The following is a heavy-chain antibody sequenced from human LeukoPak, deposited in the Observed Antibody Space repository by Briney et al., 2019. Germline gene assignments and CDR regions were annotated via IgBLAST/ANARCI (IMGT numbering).Heavy chain of an antibody. V-gene: IGHV3-74*01. CDR3: AREYNSGPKQTDAFDI. CDR2: ISGDEIWT. J-gene: IGHJ3*02. Sequence: GGSLRLSCAASGFTLSNYWMHWVRQAPGKGLVWVSRISGDEIWTSYADSVKGRFIISRDNAKNTLYLQMNSLRTEDTAVYYCAREYNSGPKQTDAFDILGQGTMVTVSS. CDR1: GFTLSNYW. D-gene: IGHD3-22*01.